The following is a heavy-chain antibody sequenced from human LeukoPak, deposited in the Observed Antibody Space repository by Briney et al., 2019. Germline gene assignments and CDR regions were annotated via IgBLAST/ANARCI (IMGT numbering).Heavy chain of an antibody. Sequence: GGSLRLSCAASGFTFSSYAMHWVRQAPGKGLDWVAVISYDGSDKYYADSVKGRFTISRDNSKNTLYLQMNSLRAEDTAVYYCAKGACASGGNCYPIDYWGQGTLVTVSS. CDR1: GFTFSSYA. D-gene: IGHD2-15*01. V-gene: IGHV3-30*04. J-gene: IGHJ4*02. CDR3: AKGACASGGNCYPIDY. CDR2: ISYDGSDK.